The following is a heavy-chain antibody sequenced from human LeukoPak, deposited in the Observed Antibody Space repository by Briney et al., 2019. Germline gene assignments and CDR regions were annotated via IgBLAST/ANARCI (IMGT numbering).Heavy chain of an antibody. V-gene: IGHV3-23*01. CDR3: AKDLGGKPYYYYGTDV. Sequence: GGSLRLSCAASGFTFSSYAMTWVRQAPGKGLEWVSDINGGGSGTFYADSVKGRFTISRDNSKNTLYLQMNSLSAEDTAVYYCAKDLGGKPYYYYGTDVWGQGTTVTVSS. J-gene: IGHJ6*02. CDR1: GFTFSSYA. CDR2: INGGGSGT.